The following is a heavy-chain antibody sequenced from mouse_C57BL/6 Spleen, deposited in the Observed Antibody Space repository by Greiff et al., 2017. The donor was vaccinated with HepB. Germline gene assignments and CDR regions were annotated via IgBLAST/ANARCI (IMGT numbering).Heavy chain of an antibody. D-gene: IGHD1-1*01. CDR2: IYPGDGDT. Sequence: VQLQQSGAELVKPGASVKISCKASGYAFSSYWMNWVKQRPGKGLEWIGQIYPGDGDTNYNGKFKGKATLTADKSSSTAYMQLSSLTSEDSAVYFCARGGFITTVVAHWYFDVWGTGTTVTVSS. CDR1: GYAFSSYW. J-gene: IGHJ1*03. CDR3: ARGGFITTVVAHWYFDV. V-gene: IGHV1-80*01.